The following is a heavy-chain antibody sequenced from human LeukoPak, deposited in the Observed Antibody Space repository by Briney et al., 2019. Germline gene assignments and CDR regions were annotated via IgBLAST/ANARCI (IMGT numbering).Heavy chain of an antibody. V-gene: IGHV3-48*01. CDR2: ISSSSSTI. CDR1: GFTFSTYS. D-gene: IGHD3-3*01. CDR3: ARGPRRITIFGVDPNWFDP. J-gene: IGHJ5*02. Sequence: GGSLRLSCAASGFTFSTYSMNWVRQAPGKGLEWVSYISSSSSTIYYADSVKGRFAISRDNAKDSLYLQMNSLRAEDTAVYYCARGPRRITIFGVDPNWFDPWGQGTLVTVSS.